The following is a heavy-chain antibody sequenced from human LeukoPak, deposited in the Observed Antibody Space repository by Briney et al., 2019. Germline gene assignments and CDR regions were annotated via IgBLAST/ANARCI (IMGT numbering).Heavy chain of an antibody. CDR1: GFTFSNYG. CDR3: SRNTLSYSDYEVDY. CDR2: RWYDGSNK. Sequence: PGGSLRLSCAASGFTFSNYGMHWVRQAPGKGLEWVAVRWYDGSNKYYADSVKGRFTISRDKSKNTLHLQMKSRRSEDTAGDYVSRNTLSYSDYEVDYWGQGPLVTVSS. J-gene: IGHJ4*02. D-gene: IGHD4-17*01. V-gene: IGHV3-33*01.